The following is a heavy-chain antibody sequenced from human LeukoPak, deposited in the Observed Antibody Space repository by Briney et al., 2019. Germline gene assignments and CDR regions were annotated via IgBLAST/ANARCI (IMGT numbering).Heavy chain of an antibody. J-gene: IGHJ6*02. CDR3: ARDPTPRYGSGGSCYTHYGMDV. Sequence: PGGSLRLSCAASGFTFSSYTMNWVRQAPGKGLEWVSSISSSTSYIYYAHSGKDRLTNSRDNAKKSLYLQMNSLRAEDTAIYYCARDPTPRYGSGGSCYTHYGMDVWGQGTTVTVSS. CDR1: GFTFSSYT. D-gene: IGHD2-15*01. V-gene: IGHV3-21*01. CDR2: ISSSTSYI.